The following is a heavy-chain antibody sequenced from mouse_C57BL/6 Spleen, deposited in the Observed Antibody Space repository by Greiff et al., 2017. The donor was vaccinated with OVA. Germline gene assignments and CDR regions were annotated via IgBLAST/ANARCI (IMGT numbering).Heavy chain of an antibody. J-gene: IGHJ4*01. D-gene: IGHD2-3*01. CDR2: IDPETGGT. Sequence: VQVVESGAELVRPGASVTLSCKASGYTFTDYEMHWVKQTPVHGLEWIGAIDPETGGTAYNQKFKGKAILTADKSSSTAYMELRSLTSEDSAVYYCTRRDGYYYYAMDYWGQGTSVTVSS. V-gene: IGHV1-15*01. CDR3: TRRDGYYYYAMDY. CDR1: GYTFTDYE.